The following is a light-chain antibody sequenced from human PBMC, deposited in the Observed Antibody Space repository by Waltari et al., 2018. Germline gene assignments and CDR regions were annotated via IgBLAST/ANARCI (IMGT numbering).Light chain of an antibody. V-gene: IGLV2-14*03. J-gene: IGLJ2*01. CDR1: SSDIGNYHY. Sequence: HSALTQPASVSGSPGQSITISCTGSSSDIGNYHYVSWYQQHPGKAPKLMIFDVSNRPSGVSNRFSGSKSGNTASLTNSGLQAEDEADYYCSSYISSDTLELFGGGTSLTVL. CDR2: DVS. CDR3: SSYISSDTLEL.